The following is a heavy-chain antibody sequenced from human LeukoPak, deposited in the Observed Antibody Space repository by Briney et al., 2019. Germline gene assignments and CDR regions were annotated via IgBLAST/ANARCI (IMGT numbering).Heavy chain of an antibody. Sequence: SETLSLTRAVYGGSFSGYYWSWIRQPPGKGLEWIGEINHSGSTNYNPSLKSRVTISVDTSKNQFSLKLSSVTAADTAVYYCARRLGDDYVWGSYRFHFYFDYWGQGTLVTVSS. CDR2: INHSGST. D-gene: IGHD3-16*02. CDR1: GGSFSGYY. V-gene: IGHV4-34*01. CDR3: ARRLGDDYVWGSYRFHFYFDY. J-gene: IGHJ4*02.